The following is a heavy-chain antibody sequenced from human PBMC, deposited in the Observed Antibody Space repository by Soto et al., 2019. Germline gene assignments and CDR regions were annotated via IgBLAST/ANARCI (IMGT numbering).Heavy chain of an antibody. D-gene: IGHD6-13*01. CDR1: GGSISSGDYY. V-gene: IGHV4-31*03. CDR2: IYYSGST. J-gene: IGHJ5*02. CDR3: ARATYSSSWT. Sequence: TLSLTCTVSGGSISSGDYYWTWIRQHPGKGLEWIGYIYYSGSTYQNPSLKSRVTISVDTSKNQFSLKLSSVTAADTAVYYCARATYSSSWTWGQGTLVTVSS.